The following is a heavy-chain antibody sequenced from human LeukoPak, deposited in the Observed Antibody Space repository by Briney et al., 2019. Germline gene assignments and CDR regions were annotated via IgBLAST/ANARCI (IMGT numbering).Heavy chain of an antibody. D-gene: IGHD3-22*01. CDR1: GFTVSSNY. CDR2: IYSGCNT. J-gene: IGHJ4*02. V-gene: IGHV3-66*01. CDR3: ARAYENYYDSSGYKGYFDY. Sequence: GGSLRLSCAASGFTVSSNYMSWVRRAPGKGLEGGSVIYSGCNTYYADSVKGRFTISRDNSKNTLYLQMNSLSAEDTDVYSCARAYENYYDSSGYKGYFDYWGQGTLVTVSS.